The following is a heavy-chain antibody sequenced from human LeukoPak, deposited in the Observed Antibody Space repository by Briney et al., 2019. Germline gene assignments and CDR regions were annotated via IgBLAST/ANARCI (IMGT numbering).Heavy chain of an antibody. J-gene: IGHJ6*04. D-gene: IGHD6-19*01. CDR1: GFTFSNYE. Sequence: GGSLRLSFVASGFTFSNYEINLVRQAPGKGLEWGSHIDRSNNIYYADSVNGRFTISRDNAENSLYLQMNSLRAEDTAVYYCARSLSGWFYGPSGVWGKGTTVTVSS. V-gene: IGHV3-48*03. CDR3: ARSLSGWFYGPSGV. CDR2: IDRSNNI.